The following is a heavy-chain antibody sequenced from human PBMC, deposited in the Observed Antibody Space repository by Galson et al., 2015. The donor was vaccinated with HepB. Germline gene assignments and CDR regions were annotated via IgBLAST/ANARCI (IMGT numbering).Heavy chain of an antibody. Sequence: SLRFSCAASGFTFDDYAMHWVRQAPGKGLEWVSGISWNSGSIDYADSVKGRFTISRDNAKNSLYLQMNSLRAEDTALYYCAKDPGIAVAGANFDYWGQGTLVTVSS. D-gene: IGHD6-19*01. CDR1: GFTFDDYA. J-gene: IGHJ4*02. CDR2: ISWNSGSI. CDR3: AKDPGIAVAGANFDY. V-gene: IGHV3-9*01.